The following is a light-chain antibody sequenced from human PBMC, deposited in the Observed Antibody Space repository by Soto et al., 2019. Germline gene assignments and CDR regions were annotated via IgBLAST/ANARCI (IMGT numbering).Light chain of an antibody. J-gene: IGLJ1*01. CDR1: SSDVGGYNY. Sequence: QSALTQPASVSGSPGQSITISCTGTSSDVGGYNYVSWYQQHPGKAPKLMIYDVSNRPSGVSNRFSGSKSGNTASLTISGLQAEDDADYYCSSYTSSSTLAFGTGTKVTVL. CDR3: SSYTSSSTLA. CDR2: DVS. V-gene: IGLV2-14*01.